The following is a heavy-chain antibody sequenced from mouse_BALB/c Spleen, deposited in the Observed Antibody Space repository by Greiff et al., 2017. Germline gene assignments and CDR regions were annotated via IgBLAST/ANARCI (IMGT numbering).Heavy chain of an antibody. CDR3: ARATMITSYWYFDV. V-gene: IGHV1S137*01. CDR1: GYTFTDYA. D-gene: IGHD2-4*01. CDR2: ISTYYGDA. Sequence: VQLQQSGAELVRPGVSVKISCKGSGYTFTDYAMHWVKQSHAKSLEWIGVISTYYGDASYNQKFKGKATMTVDKSSSTAYMELARLTSEDSAIYYCARATMITSYWYFDVWGAGTTVTVSS. J-gene: IGHJ1*01.